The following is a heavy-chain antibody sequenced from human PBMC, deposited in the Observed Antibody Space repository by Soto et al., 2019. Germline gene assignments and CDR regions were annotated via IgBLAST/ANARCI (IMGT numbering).Heavy chain of an antibody. J-gene: IGHJ6*02. Sequence: ASVKVSCKASGYTFTSYGISWVRQAPGQGLEWMGWISAYNVNTNYAQKLQGRATMTTDTSTSTAYMELRSLRSDDTAVYYCARYRPSDSSGYYFNYYYGMDVWGQGTTVTVSS. CDR2: ISAYNVNT. CDR3: ARYRPSDSSGYYFNYYYGMDV. CDR1: GYTFTSYG. D-gene: IGHD3-22*01. V-gene: IGHV1-18*04.